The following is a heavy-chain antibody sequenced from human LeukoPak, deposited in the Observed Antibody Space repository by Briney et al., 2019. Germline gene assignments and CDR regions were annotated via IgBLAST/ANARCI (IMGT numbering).Heavy chain of an antibody. J-gene: IGHJ6*03. V-gene: IGHV3-21*01. CDR3: ARVGVAAVWDYYYYMDV. D-gene: IGHD6-13*01. CDR2: ISSSSSSYI. CDR1: GFTFSSYS. Sequence: PGGSLRLSCAASGFTFSSYSMNWVRQAPGKGLEWVSSISSSSSSYIYYADSVKGRFTISRDNAKNSLYLQMNSLRAEDTAVYYCARVGVAAVWDYYYYMDVWGKGTTVTISS.